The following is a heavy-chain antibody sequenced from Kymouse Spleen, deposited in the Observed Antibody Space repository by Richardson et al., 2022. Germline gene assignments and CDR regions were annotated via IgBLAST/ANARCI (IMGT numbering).Heavy chain of an antibody. Sequence: QVQLVESGGGVVQPGRSLRLSCAASGFTFSSYGMHWVRQAPGKGLEWVAVISYDGSNKYYADSVKGRFTISRDNSKNTLYLQMNSLRAEDTAVYYCAKDRNWNPFDYWGQGTLVTVSS. J-gene: IGHJ4*02. D-gene: IGHD1-1*01. V-gene: IGHV3-30*18. CDR1: GFTFSSYG. CDR3: AKDRNWNPFDY. CDR2: ISYDGSNK.